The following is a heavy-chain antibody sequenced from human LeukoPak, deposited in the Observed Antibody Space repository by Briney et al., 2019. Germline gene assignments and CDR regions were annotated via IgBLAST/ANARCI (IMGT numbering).Heavy chain of an antibody. D-gene: IGHD6-19*01. Sequence: SETLSLTCTVSGGSISGCSYYWGWIRQPPGKGLEWIGSVCHSGTTYYNPSLTSRVTMSVDTSQNQFSLRLNSVTAADTAVYYCARHGRIAVAGTVDYWGQGTLVTVST. CDR2: VCHSGTT. J-gene: IGHJ4*02. CDR1: GGSISGCSYY. CDR3: ARHGRIAVAGTVDY. V-gene: IGHV4-39*01.